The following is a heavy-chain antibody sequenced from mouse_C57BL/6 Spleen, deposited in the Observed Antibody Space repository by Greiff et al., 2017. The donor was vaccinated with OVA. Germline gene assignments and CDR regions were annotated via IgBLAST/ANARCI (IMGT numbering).Heavy chain of an antibody. CDR3: TTYSFYYSNYVDYAMDY. V-gene: IGHV14-4*01. D-gene: IGHD2-5*01. J-gene: IGHJ4*01. Sequence: EVQLQESGAELVRPGASVKLSCTASGFNIKDDYMHWVKQRPEQGLEWIGWIDPENGDTEYASKFQGKATITADTSSNTAYLQLSSLTSEDTAVYYCTTYSFYYSNYVDYAMDYWGQGTSVTVSS. CDR1: GFNIKDDY. CDR2: IDPENGDT.